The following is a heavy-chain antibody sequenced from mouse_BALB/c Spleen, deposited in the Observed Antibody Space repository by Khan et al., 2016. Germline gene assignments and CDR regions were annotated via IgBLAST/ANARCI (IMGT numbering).Heavy chain of an antibody. J-gene: IGHJ4*01. CDR3: VTNGFFAVDY. CDR2: IDSTNGNS. D-gene: IGHD2-2*01. Sequence: VRLQQSGAELVKAGASLKLSCTASGFTIKGTYLHWVRQRPEQGLECIGSIDSTNGNSKYESKIQRKATITADTSSNSAYLQLSSLTSEDTAILYCVTNGFFAVDYWGQGSSVTVSS. CDR1: GFTIKGTY. V-gene: IGHV14-3*02.